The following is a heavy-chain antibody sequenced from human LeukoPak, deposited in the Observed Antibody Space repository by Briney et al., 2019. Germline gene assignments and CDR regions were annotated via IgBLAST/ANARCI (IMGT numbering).Heavy chain of an antibody. CDR2: ISGSGGST. D-gene: IGHD3-9*01. CDR3: ANLKSWLLLSAAFDI. CDR1: GFTFSSDA. Sequence: GGSLRLSCAASGFTFSSDAMSWVRQAPGQGLEWVSAISGSGGSTYYADSVKGRFTISRDNSKNTLYLQMNSLRAEDTAVYYCANLKSWLLLSAAFDIWGQGTMVTVSS. V-gene: IGHV3-23*01. J-gene: IGHJ3*02.